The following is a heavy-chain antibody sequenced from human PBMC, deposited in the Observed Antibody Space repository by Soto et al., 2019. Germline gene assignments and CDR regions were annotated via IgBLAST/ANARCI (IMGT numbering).Heavy chain of an antibody. CDR1: GGSFSGYY. D-gene: IGHD2-8*02. V-gene: IGHV4-34*01. CDR3: ARDKITGLFDY. Sequence: SETLSLTCAVYGGSFSGYYWTWIRQPPGTGLEWIGEINHSGSTNYNPSLKSRVTISVDTSKNQFSLKLTSVTAADTAVYYCARDKITGLFDYWGXGTLVTVSS. J-gene: IGHJ4*01. CDR2: INHSGST.